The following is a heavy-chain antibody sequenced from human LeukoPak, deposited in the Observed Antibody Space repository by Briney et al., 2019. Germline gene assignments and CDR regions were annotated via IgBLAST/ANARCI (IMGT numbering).Heavy chain of an antibody. J-gene: IGHJ5*01. CDR1: GFAFSVYA. D-gene: IGHD6-19*01. Sequence: GGSLRLSCAASGFAFSVYAMSWLRQPPGQGLEWVSTNNANSGTTSYAASVRGRFTISRDNSKNTLYLQLNTLRADDTATYYCAKPISGGLAVTADWFHPWGQGTLVVVSS. CDR2: NNANSGTT. CDR3: AKPISGGLAVTADWFHP. V-gene: IGHV3-23*01.